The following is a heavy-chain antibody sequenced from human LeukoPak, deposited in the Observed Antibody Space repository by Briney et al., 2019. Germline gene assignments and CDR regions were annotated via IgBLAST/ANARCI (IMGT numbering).Heavy chain of an antibody. CDR2: VRTKARSYTT. CDR3: AVIVGARSFDF. Sequence: SGGSLRLSCAASGFSFSDNHMDWVRQAPGKGLECVGRVRTKARSYTTEYAASVKGRLTISRDDSMNSLYRQVRSLKTEDTAVYYCAVIVGARSFDFWGQETLVTVSS. V-gene: IGHV3-72*01. CDR1: GFSFSDNH. D-gene: IGHD1-26*01. J-gene: IGHJ4*02.